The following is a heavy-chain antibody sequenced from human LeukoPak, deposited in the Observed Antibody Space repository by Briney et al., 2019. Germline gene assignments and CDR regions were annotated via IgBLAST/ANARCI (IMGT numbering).Heavy chain of an antibody. V-gene: IGHV4-38-2*02. J-gene: IGHJ5*02. CDR3: ARVSLDYGDYQARFDP. D-gene: IGHD4-17*01. CDR2: IYHSGST. Sequence: SETLSLTCTVSGYSISRGYYWGWIRQPPGKGLEWIGAIYHSGSTYYNPSLKSRVTMSVDTSKNQFSLKLSSVTAADTAVYYCARVSLDYGDYQARFDPWGQGTLVTVSS. CDR1: GYSISRGYY.